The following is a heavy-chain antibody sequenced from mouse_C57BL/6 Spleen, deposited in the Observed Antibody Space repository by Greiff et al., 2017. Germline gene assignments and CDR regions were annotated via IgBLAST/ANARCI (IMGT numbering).Heavy chain of an antibody. CDR1: GYTFTSYW. D-gene: IGHD2-2*01. CDR2: IDPNSGGT. CDR3: ARCYYGYDWFAY. J-gene: IGHJ3*01. V-gene: IGHV1-72*01. Sequence: QVQLQQPGAELVKPGASVKLSCKASGYTFTSYWMHWVKQRPGRGLEGIGRIDPNSGGTKYNEKFKSKATLTVDKPSSTAYMQLSSLTSEDSAVYYCARCYYGYDWFAYWGQGTLVTVSA.